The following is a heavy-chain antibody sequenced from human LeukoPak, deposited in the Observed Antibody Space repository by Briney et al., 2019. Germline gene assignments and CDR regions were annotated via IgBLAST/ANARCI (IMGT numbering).Heavy chain of an antibody. D-gene: IGHD3-10*01. V-gene: IGHV1-2*02. CDR2: INPNSGGT. CDR3: ARDRDTSTESTYYYGSGSYSPLDY. J-gene: IGHJ4*02. CDR1: GYTFTGYY. Sequence: GASVKVSCKASGYTFTGYYMHWVRQAPGQGLEWMGWINPNSGGTNYAQKFQGRVTMTRDTSISTAYMELSRLRSDDTAVYYCARDRDTSTESTYYYGSGSYSPLDYWGQGTLVTVSS.